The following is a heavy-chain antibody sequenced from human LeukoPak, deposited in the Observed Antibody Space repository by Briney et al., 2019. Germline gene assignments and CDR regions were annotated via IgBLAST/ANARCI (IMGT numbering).Heavy chain of an antibody. J-gene: IGHJ4*02. V-gene: IGHV3-7*01. D-gene: IGHD3-10*01. CDR3: ATVSLWFGWGY. CDR2: IKQDGSEK. Sequence: PGGSLRLSCAASGFIFSNYWMSWVRQAPGKGLEWVANIKQDGSEKYYVDSVKGRFTISRDNAKNSLYLQMNSLRAEDTAVYYCATVSLWFGWGYWGQGTLVTVSS. CDR1: GFIFSNYW.